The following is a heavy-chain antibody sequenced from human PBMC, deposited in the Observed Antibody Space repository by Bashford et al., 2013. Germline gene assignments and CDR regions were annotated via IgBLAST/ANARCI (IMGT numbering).Heavy chain of an antibody. V-gene: IGHV4-34*01. Sequence: SETLSLTCAVYGGSLSGYYWSWIRQPPGKGLEWIGEINHSGSTNYNPSLKSRVTISVDTSKNQFSLKLSSVTAADTAVYYCVAARPMVYYFDYVGPGNPGHRLL. CDR1: GGSLSGYY. CDR2: INHSGST. CDR3: VAARPMVYYFDY. D-gene: IGHD6-6*01. J-gene: IGHJ4*02.